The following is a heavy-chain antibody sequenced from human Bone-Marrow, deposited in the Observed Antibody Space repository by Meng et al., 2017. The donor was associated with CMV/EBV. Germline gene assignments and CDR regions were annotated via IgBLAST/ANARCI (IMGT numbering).Heavy chain of an antibody. J-gene: IGHJ6*02. CDR3: AREKYSGSYYYGMDV. CDR1: GYTFTGYY. V-gene: IGHV1-2*02. CDR2: INPNSGGT. Sequence: ASVKVSCKASGYTFTGYYMHWVRQAPGQGLEWMGWINPNSGGTNYAQKFQGRVTMTRDTSISTAYMELSRLRSDDTAVYYCAREKYSGSYYYGMDVWGQGTTVPVSS. D-gene: IGHD1-26*01.